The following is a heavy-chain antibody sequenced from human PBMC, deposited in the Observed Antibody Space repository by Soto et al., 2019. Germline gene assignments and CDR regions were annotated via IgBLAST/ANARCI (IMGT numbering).Heavy chain of an antibody. D-gene: IGHD2-15*01. V-gene: IGHV2-5*02. CDR3: ARRLVVAGEATFDY. CDR1: GFSLSTGGVG. Sequence: QITLKESGPTLVKPTQTLTLTCTFSGFSLSTGGVGVGWLRHSPGKALEWLALIYWDDDKRFSPSLKSRLTITKDTSKNQVVLTLTNMDPVDTATYYCARRLVVAGEATFDYWGQGTLVTVSS. CDR2: IYWDDDK. J-gene: IGHJ4*02.